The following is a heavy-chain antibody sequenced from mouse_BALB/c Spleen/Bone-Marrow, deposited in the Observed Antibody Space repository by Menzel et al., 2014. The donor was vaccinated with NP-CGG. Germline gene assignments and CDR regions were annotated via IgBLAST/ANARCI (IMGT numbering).Heavy chain of an antibody. D-gene: IGHD1-1*01. Sequence: VKLMESGPGLVAPSQSLSITCTVSGFSLTDYGVNWVRQPPGKGLEWLGMIWGDGRTDYNSALKSRLSISKDNSKSQVFLKMSSLQTDDTARYYCARDYYDSSFYFDYWGQGTTLTVSS. CDR3: ARDYYDSSFYFDY. CDR1: GFSLTDYG. J-gene: IGHJ2*01. V-gene: IGHV2-6-7*01. CDR2: IWGDGRT.